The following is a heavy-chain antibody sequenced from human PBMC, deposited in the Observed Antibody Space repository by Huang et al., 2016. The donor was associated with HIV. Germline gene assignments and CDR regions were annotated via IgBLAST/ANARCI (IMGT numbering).Heavy chain of an antibody. CDR1: GCTFSNYS. V-gene: IGHV3-23*01. CDR3: AKDGGRGGGSCFDY. J-gene: IGHJ4*02. D-gene: IGHD2-15*01. Sequence: EVQLLESGGGLVQPGWSLRLSCAPSGCTFSNYSMSWVRQAPGKGVEWVSAISGSGGSTDYADSVKGRFTISRDNSKNTRSLEMNNLRAEDTAVYYCAKDGGRGGGSCFDYWGQGTLVTVSS. CDR2: ISGSGGST.